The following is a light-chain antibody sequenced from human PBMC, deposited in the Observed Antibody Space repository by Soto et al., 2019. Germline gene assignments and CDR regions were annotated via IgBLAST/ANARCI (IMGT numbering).Light chain of an antibody. J-gene: IGKJ1*01. CDR3: QQYGTSPSWT. CDR1: QSVSSNT. V-gene: IGKV3-20*01. CDR2: GAS. Sequence: TVLTQSPGTLSLSPGERATLSCRASQSVSSNTLAWYQQKPGQAPRLLMYGASTRATGIPDRFSGSGSGTDFTLTVSRLEPDDFAVYYCQQYGTSPSWTFGQGTKV.